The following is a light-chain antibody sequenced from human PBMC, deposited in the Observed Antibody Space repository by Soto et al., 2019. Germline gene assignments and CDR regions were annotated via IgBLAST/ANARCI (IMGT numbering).Light chain of an antibody. CDR2: DVS. Sequence: QSALTQPRSVSGSPGQSVTISCTGTSSDVGGYNYVSWYQQHPGKAPKLMIYDVSKRPSGVPDRFSGSKSGNTASLTSSGLQAEGEADYYCCSYAGSYTVFGGGTKLTV. CDR3: CSYAGSYTV. J-gene: IGLJ3*02. CDR1: SSDVGGYNY. V-gene: IGLV2-11*01.